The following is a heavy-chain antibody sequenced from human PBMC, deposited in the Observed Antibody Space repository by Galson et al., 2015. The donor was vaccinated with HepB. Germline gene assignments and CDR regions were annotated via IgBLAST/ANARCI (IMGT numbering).Heavy chain of an antibody. CDR3: ATGLIDLYYYDSSGSPV. Sequence: SVKVSCKVSGYTLTELSMHWVRQAPGKGLEWMGGFDPEDGETIYAQKFQGRVTMTEDTSTDTAYMELSSLRSEDTAVYYCATGLIDLYYYDSSGSPVWGQGTMVTVSS. V-gene: IGHV1-24*01. CDR2: FDPEDGET. CDR1: GYTLTELS. D-gene: IGHD3-22*01. J-gene: IGHJ3*01.